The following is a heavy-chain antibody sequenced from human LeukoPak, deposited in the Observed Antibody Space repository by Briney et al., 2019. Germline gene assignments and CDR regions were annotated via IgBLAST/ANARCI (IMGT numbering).Heavy chain of an antibody. J-gene: IGHJ3*02. D-gene: IGHD1-26*01. CDR1: GGSISSYY. CDR3: ARPIVGATTRDAFDI. Sequence: SETLSLTCTVSGGSISSYYWSWIRQPPGKGLEWIGEINHSGSTNYNPSLKSRVTISVDTSKNQFSLKLSSVTAADTAVYYCARPIVGATTRDAFDIWGQGTMVTVSS. CDR2: INHSGST. V-gene: IGHV4-34*01.